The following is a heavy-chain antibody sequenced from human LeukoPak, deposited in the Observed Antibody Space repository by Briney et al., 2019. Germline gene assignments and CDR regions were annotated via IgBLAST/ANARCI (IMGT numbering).Heavy chain of an antibody. Sequence: PSETLSLTCTVSGGSISSGDYYWSWIRQPPGKGLEWIGYIYYSGSTYYNPSLKSRVTISVDMSKNQFSLKLSSVTAADTAVYYCARDTSPDGMDVWGQGTTVTVSS. D-gene: IGHD2/OR15-2a*01. V-gene: IGHV4-30-4*01. CDR2: IYYSGST. CDR3: ARDTSPDGMDV. CDR1: GGSISSGDYY. J-gene: IGHJ6*02.